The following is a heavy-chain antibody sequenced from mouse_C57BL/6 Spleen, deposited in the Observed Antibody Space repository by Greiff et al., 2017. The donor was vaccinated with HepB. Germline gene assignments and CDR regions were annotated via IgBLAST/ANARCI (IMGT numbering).Heavy chain of an antibody. J-gene: IGHJ2*01. CDR3: AREGDPYYFDY. V-gene: IGHV1-80*01. CDR2: IYPGDGDT. Sequence: QVQLQQSGAELVKPGASVKISCKASGYAFSSYWMNWVKQRPGKGLEWIGQIYPGDGDTNYNGKFKGKATLTADKSSSTAYMQLSSLTSEDSAVYFCAREGDPYYFDYWGQGTTLTVSS. D-gene: IGHD3-3*01. CDR1: GYAFSSYW.